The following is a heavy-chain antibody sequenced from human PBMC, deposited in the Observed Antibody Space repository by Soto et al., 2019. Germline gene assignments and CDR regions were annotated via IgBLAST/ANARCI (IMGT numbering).Heavy chain of an antibody. CDR2: ISGSGGST. D-gene: IGHD3-22*01. Sequence: GESLKISCAASGFTFSSYAMSWVRQAPGKGLEWVSAISGSGGSTYYADSVKGRFTISRDNSKNTLYLQMNSLRAEDTAVYYCAKKKWGHYYDSSGYYYWGQGTLVTVSS. J-gene: IGHJ4*02. CDR1: GFTFSSYA. CDR3: AKKKWGHYYDSSGYYY. V-gene: IGHV3-23*01.